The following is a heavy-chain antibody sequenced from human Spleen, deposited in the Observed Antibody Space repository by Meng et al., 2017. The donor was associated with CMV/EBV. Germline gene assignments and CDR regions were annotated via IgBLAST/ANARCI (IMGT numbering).Heavy chain of an antibody. J-gene: IGHJ4*02. Sequence: GSLRLSCTVSGGSISSSSYYWGWIRQPPGKGLEWIGSIYYSGSTYYNPSLKSRVTISVDTSKNQFSLKLSSVTAADTAVYYCAREGGSGWYFDYWGQGTLVTVSS. V-gene: IGHV4-39*07. CDR1: GGSISSSSYY. CDR2: IYYSGST. CDR3: AREGGSGWYFDY. D-gene: IGHD6-19*01.